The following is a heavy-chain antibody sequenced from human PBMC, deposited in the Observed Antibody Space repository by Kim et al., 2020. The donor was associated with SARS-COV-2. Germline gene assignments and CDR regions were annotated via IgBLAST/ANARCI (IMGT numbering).Heavy chain of an antibody. D-gene: IGHD3-10*01. CDR2: IIPVIDSA. CDR1: GGTFSSYA. CDR3: ARSEKFGEFNYFYMGV. Sequence: SVKVSCKASGGTFSSYAINWVRQAPGQGLEWMGRIIPVIDSADYTQKFQGRVTITADRSTKTVYMEVSSLRPEDTAVYYCARSEKFGEFNYFYMGVWGK. J-gene: IGHJ6*03. V-gene: IGHV1-69*04.